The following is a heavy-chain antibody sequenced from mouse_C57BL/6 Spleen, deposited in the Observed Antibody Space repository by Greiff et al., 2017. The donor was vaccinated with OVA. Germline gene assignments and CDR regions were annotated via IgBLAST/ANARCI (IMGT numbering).Heavy chain of an antibody. CDR2: ISSGSSTI. V-gene: IGHV5-17*01. Sequence: EVKLVESGGGLVKPGGSLKLSCAASGFTFSDYGMHWVRQAPEKGLEWVAYISSGSSTIYYADTVKGRFTISRDNAKNTLFLQMTSLRSEDTAMYYCARPYDGHYPWFAYWGQGTLVTVSA. J-gene: IGHJ3*01. CDR3: ARPYDGHYPWFAY. D-gene: IGHD2-3*01. CDR1: GFTFSDYG.